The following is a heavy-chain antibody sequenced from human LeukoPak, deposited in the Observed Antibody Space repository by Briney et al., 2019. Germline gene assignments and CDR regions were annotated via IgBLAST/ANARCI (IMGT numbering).Heavy chain of an antibody. CDR3: ALPYYDILTGYSRGWFDP. CDR1: GFSLSTSGVG. D-gene: IGHD3-9*01. J-gene: IGHJ5*02. Sequence: SGPTLVNPTQTLTLTCTFSGFSLSTSGVGVGWIRQPPGKALEWLSLIYWDDDKRYSPSLKSRLTITKDTSKNQVVLTMTNMDPVDTATYYCALPYYDILTGYSRGWFDPWGQGTLVTVSS. CDR2: IYWDDDK. V-gene: IGHV2-5*02.